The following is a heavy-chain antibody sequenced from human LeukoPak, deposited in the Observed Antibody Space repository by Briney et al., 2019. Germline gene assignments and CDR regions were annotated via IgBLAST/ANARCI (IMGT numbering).Heavy chain of an antibody. D-gene: IGHD6-13*01. CDR3: ARRLLGSTAAFDH. V-gene: IGHV3-30*04. J-gene: IGHJ4*02. CDR1: GFIFRNYA. Sequence: PGRSLRLSCVGSGFIFRNYAVYWVRQAPGKGLEWVAVISSDGSTDYYADSVKGRVTVSRDNSKNTVYLQMNSLRDDNTAVYHCARRLLGSTAAFDHWGQGTQVTVSS. CDR2: ISSDGSTD.